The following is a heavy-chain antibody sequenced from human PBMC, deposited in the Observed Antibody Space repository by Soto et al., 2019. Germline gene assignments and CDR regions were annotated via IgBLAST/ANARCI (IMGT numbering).Heavy chain of an antibody. V-gene: IGHV4-59*01. Sequence: SETLSLTCTVSGGSISSYYWSWIRQPPGKGLEWIGYIYYSGSTNYNPSLKSRVTISVDTSKNQFSLKLSSVTAADTAVYYCARVVVPAAISYYYYMDVWGKGTTVTVSS. D-gene: IGHD2-2*02. CDR3: ARVVVPAAISYYYYMDV. CDR1: GGSISSYY. J-gene: IGHJ6*03. CDR2: IYYSGST.